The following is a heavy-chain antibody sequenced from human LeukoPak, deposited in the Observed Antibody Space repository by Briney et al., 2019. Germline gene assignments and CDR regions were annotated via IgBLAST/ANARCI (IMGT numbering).Heavy chain of an antibody. J-gene: IGHJ4*02. Sequence: PSETLSLTCTVSGGSISSSSYYWGWIRQPPGKGLEWIGSIYYSGSTYYNPSLKSRVTISVDTSKNQFSLKLSSVTAADTAVYYCARVGYYDSSDPYYSDYWGQGTLVTVSS. D-gene: IGHD3-22*01. CDR2: IYYSGST. V-gene: IGHV4-39*01. CDR3: ARVGYYDSSDPYYSDY. CDR1: GGSISSSSYY.